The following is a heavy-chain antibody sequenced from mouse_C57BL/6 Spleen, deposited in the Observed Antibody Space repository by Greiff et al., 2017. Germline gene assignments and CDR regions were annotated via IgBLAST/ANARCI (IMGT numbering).Heavy chain of an antibody. V-gene: IGHV1-81*01. J-gene: IGHJ2*01. CDR2: IYPRSGNT. Sequence: VQLQESGAELARPGASVKLSCKASGYTFTSYGISWVKQRTGQGLEWIGEIYPRSGNTYYNEKFKGKATLTVDKSSSTAYMELRSLTSEDSAVYFCARLGYGSSWYYFDYWGQGTTLTVSS. D-gene: IGHD1-1*01. CDR1: GYTFTSYG. CDR3: ARLGYGSSWYYFDY.